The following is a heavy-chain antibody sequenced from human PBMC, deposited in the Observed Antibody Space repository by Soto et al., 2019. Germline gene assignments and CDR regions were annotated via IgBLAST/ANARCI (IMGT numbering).Heavy chain of an antibody. CDR1: GGAFNNFI. J-gene: IGHJ4*02. CDR3: ARGRDQPPVGLYFAS. Sequence: QVQLVQSGAEVKKPGSSVQVSCKASGGAFNNFIFDWVRQAPGQGLEWMGGIIPRFGTPKYGQTFHDRITISADVSTCTTYMELTRLGFDDTAIYYCARGRDQPPVGLYFASWGEGTRLTVSS. D-gene: IGHD1-26*01. CDR2: IIPRFGTP. V-gene: IGHV1-69*01.